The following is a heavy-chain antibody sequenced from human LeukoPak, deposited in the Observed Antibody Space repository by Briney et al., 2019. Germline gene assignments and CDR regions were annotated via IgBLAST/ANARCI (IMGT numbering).Heavy chain of an antibody. D-gene: IGHD2-15*01. J-gene: IGHJ4*02. CDR2: IYTSGST. Sequence: SETLSLTCTVSGGSISSGSYYWSWIRQPAGKGLEWIGRIYTSGSTNYNPSLKSRVTISVDTYKNQFSLKLSSVTAADTAVYYCARGYCSGGSCSLWMVGYFDYWGQGTLVTVSS. CDR1: GGSISSGSYY. CDR3: ARGYCSGGSCSLWMVGYFDY. V-gene: IGHV4-61*02.